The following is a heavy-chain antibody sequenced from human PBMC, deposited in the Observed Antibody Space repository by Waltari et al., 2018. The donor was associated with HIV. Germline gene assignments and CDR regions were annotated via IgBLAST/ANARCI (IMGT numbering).Heavy chain of an antibody. CDR2: IYHSGST. CDR3: ARDQILRFLEWSFDY. V-gene: IGHV4-38-2*02. D-gene: IGHD3-3*01. Sequence: QVQLQESGPGLVKPSETLSITCAVSGYSISTVYYFRCLRQPPGKGLEWIGSIYHSGSTYYNPSLRSRVAISVDTSKNQFSLNLNSVTAADTAVYYCARDQILRFLEWSFDYWGQGILVTVS. CDR1: GYSISTVYY. J-gene: IGHJ4*02.